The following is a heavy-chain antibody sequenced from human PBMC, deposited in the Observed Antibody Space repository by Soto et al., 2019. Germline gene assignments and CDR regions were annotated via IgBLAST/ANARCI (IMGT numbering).Heavy chain of an antibody. CDR2: ISPMFGAA. CDR1: GVTFNTYA. Sequence: QVQLVQSGDEMKKPGSSVKVSCQSSGVTFNTYAMNWVRQAPGQGPEWMGDISPMFGAANYAPKFQGRVTITADESTGTSYMQLSSLTSEDTALYFCAREVQVHTPAFVYWGQGTLVTVSS. CDR3: AREVQVHTPAFVY. J-gene: IGHJ4*02. V-gene: IGHV1-69*19. D-gene: IGHD3-10*01.